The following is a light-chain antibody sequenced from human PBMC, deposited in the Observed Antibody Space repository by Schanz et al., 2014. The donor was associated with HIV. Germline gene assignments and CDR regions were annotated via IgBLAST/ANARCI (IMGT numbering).Light chain of an antibody. CDR3: QQYGSFLS. CDR1: QSVSSN. V-gene: IGKV3-20*01. CDR2: GAS. J-gene: IGKJ4*01. Sequence: EIVMTQSPATLSVSPGERATLSCRASQSVSSNLAWYQQKPGQAPRLLIYGASTRATGIPDRFSGSGSGTDFTLTISRVEPEDYAVYYCQQYGSFLSFGGGTKVEIK.